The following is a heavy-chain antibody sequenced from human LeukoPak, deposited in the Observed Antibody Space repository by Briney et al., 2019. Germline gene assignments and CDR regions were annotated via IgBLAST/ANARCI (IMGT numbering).Heavy chain of an antibody. Sequence: SGPTLVKPRQTLTLTCTFSRFSLSTSGMGVGWFRQPPGKALEWLTLIYWDDDKRCSQSLSSRLAITKDTSKNQVVLTMTNVDPMDTATYYCAHTPSFTYWGQGTLVTVSS. CDR3: AHTPSFTY. CDR2: IYWDDDK. D-gene: IGHD2-21*01. CDR1: RFSLSTSGMG. V-gene: IGHV2-5*02. J-gene: IGHJ4*02.